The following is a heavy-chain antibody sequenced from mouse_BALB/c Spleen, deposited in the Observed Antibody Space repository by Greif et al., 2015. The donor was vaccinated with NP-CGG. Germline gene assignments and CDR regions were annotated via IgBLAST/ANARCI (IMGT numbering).Heavy chain of an antibody. D-gene: IGHD1-1*01. CDR1: GFTFSSFG. J-gene: IGHJ2*01. Sequence: EVMLVESGGGLVQPGGSRKLSCAASGFTFSSFGMHWVRQAPEKGLEWVAYISSGSSTIYYADKVKGRFTISRDNPKNTVFLQMTILRAEDTAMYYCARNYCMEDYFDYWGQGTTLTVSS. CDR2: ISSGSSTI. V-gene: IGHV5-17*02. CDR3: ARNYCMEDYFDY.